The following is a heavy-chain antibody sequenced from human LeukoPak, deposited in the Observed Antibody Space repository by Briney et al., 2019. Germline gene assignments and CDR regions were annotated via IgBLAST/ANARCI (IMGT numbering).Heavy chain of an antibody. D-gene: IGHD3-3*01. CDR1: GGSISSYY. CDR2: IYYSGST. CDR3: ARAREYDFWSGPFTGAFDI. Sequence: SETLSLTCTVSGGSISSYYWSWIRQPPGKGLEWIGYIYYSGSTNYNPSLKSRVTISVDTSKNQFSLKLSSVTAADTAVYYCARAREYDFWSGPFTGAFDIWGQGTMVTVSS. J-gene: IGHJ3*02. V-gene: IGHV4-59*12.